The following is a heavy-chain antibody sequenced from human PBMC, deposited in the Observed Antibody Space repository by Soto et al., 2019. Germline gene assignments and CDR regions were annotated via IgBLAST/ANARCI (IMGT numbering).Heavy chain of an antibody. CDR2: SIPIFGTA. CDR1: GGTFNNYP. V-gene: IGHV1-69*01. D-gene: IGHD5-12*01. CDR3: ARGRGYSGDDHYYYFDMDV. Sequence: QVQLVQSGAEVKKHGSSVKVSCKASGGTFNNYPITWVRQAPGEGLEWMGGSIPIFGTANYAQKFQGRVTISVDESTSTAYMELSSLRSEDTAVYYCARGRGYSGDDHYYYFDMDVWGQGTTATVSS. J-gene: IGHJ6*02.